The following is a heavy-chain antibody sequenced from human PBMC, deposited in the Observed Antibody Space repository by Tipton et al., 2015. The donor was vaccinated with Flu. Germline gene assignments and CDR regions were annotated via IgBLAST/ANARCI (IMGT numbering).Heavy chain of an antibody. CDR2: IYYSGST. CDR3: ARSVRYSSSPGI. D-gene: IGHD6-6*01. CDR1: GGSISSSSYY. J-gene: IGHJ3*02. Sequence: TLSLTCTVSGGSISSSSYYWGWIRQPPGKGLEWIGSIYYSGSTYYNPSLKSRVTISVDTSKNQFSLKLSSVTAADTAVYYCARSVRYSSSPGIWGQGTMVTVSS. V-gene: IGHV4-39*01.